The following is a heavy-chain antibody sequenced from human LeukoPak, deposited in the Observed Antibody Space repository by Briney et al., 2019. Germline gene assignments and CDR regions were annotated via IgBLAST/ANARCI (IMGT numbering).Heavy chain of an antibody. CDR3: ARLTTQFNWFDP. CDR1: GFIFSNYE. J-gene: IGHJ5*02. Sequence: GGSLRLSCAASGFIFSNYEMNWVRLAPGKGLEWVSYININGRTTYYSDSVRGRFTVSRDNAKNSLYLQMNSLRAEDTAVYYCARLTTQFNWFDPGGQGTLVTVSS. D-gene: IGHD1-1*01. CDR2: ININGRTT. V-gene: IGHV3-48*03.